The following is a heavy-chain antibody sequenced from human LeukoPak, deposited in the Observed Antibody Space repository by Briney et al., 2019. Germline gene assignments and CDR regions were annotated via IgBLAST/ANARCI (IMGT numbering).Heavy chain of an antibody. D-gene: IGHD4-17*01. CDR3: ARGTVTTGNGMDV. CDR1: GFTFSSYG. V-gene: IGHV3-30*03. CDR2: ISYDGSNK. J-gene: IGHJ6*02. Sequence: PGGSLRLSCAASGFTFSSYGMHWVRQAPGKGLEWVAVISYDGSNKYYADSVKGRFTISRDNPKNTLYLQMNSLRAEDTAVYYCARGTVTTGNGMDVWGQGTTVTVSS.